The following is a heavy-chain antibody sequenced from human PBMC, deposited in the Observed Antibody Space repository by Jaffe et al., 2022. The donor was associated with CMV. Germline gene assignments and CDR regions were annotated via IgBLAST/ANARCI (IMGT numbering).Heavy chain of an antibody. Sequence: QVQLVESGGGVVQPGRSLRLSCAASGFTFSSYGMHWVRQAPGKGLEWVAVISFDGSNKFYADSVKGRFTISRDNSKNTLYLQMNSLRAEDTAVYYCAKERAAGYYDILNGYHHDAFDIWGQGTMVTVSS. J-gene: IGHJ3*02. V-gene: IGHV3-30*18. D-gene: IGHD3-9*01. CDR2: ISFDGSNK. CDR3: AKERAAGYYDILNGYHHDAFDI. CDR1: GFTFSSYG.